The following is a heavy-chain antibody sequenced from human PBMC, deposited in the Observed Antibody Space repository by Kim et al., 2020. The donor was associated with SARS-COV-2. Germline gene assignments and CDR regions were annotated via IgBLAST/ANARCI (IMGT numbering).Heavy chain of an antibody. Sequence: SETLSLTCAVSGGSVSGYYWSWIRQSPGKGLEWVGEVSHSGSPSYNPSLRSRVTISVDTSTNQVSLTLRSMTAADAALYFCARVRSKIEYSGYDYDYWGQGTLVTVSS. J-gene: IGHJ4*02. D-gene: IGHD5-12*01. CDR3: ARVRSKIEYSGYDYDY. CDR1: GGSVSGYY. V-gene: IGHV4-34*01. CDR2: VSHSGSP.